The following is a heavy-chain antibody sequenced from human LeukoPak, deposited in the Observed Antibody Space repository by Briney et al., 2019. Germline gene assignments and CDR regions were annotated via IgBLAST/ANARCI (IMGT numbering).Heavy chain of an antibody. CDR1: GFNFASNW. J-gene: IGHJ4*02. D-gene: IGHD6-19*01. CDR2: INSGGSGT. CDR3: AKDSRGVTGIAVAGHFDY. V-gene: IGHV3-74*01. Sequence: PGGSLRLSCAASGFNFASNWMHWVRQTPGKGLMWVSRINSGGSGTSYADSVEGRFTISRDNAKNTLYLQMNSLRAEDTAVYYCAKDSRGVTGIAVAGHFDYWGQGTLVTVSS.